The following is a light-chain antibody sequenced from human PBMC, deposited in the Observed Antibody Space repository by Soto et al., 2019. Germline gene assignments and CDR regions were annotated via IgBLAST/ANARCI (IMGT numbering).Light chain of an antibody. CDR1: QSVSSNF. CDR2: DTS. V-gene: IGKV3-20*01. CDR3: QQYDTPWT. J-gene: IGKJ1*01. Sequence: EIVLTQSPGTLSLSPGDRATLSCRASQSVSSNFLACYQQKPGQAPRLVIADTSDRSTGIPDRFSGSGSGTDFTLTIRRLETEDFAVYYCQQYDTPWTFGQGTKVEIK.